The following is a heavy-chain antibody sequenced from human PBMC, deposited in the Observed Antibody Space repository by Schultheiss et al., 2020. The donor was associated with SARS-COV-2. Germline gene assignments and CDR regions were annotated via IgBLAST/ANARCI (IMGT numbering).Heavy chain of an antibody. J-gene: IGHJ1*01. D-gene: IGHD6-19*01. CDR3: ARQSSSGWYPQYFQH. CDR1: GGSISSGSYF. Sequence: SETLSLTCTVSGGSISSGSYFWSWIRQPAGKGLEWIGRMYTSGSTDYNPSLKSRVTISVDTSKNQFSLKLRSVTAADTAVYYCARQSSSGWYPQYFQHWGQGTLVTVSS. V-gene: IGHV4-61*02. CDR2: MYTSGST.